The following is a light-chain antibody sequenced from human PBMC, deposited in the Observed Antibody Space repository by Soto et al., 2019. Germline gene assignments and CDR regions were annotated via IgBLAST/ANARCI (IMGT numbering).Light chain of an antibody. V-gene: IGLV2-23*02. CDR1: SSDVGTYNL. J-gene: IGLJ1*01. Sequence: QSALTQPASVSGSPGQSITISCTGTSSDVGTYNLVSWYQQHPGKAPKLMIYEVSKRPSGVSNRFSGSKSGNTASLTISGLRAEDEADYYCCSYAGTTTIYVFGIGTKVTVL. CDR3: CSYAGTTTIYV. CDR2: EVS.